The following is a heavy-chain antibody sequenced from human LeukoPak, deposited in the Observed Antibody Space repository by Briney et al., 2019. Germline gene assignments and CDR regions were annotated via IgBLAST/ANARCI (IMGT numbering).Heavy chain of an antibody. CDR3: ARSTDSVYAFDI. D-gene: IGHD5/OR15-5a*01. CDR1: GYSFTSYW. CDR2: IYPGDSDT. Sequence: GESLQISCKASGYSFTSYWIGWVRQMPGKGLAWMGIIYPGDSDTRYSPSFQGQVTISADKSISTAYLQWSSLKASDTAIYYCARSTDSVYAFDIWGQGTMVIVSS. V-gene: IGHV5-51*01. J-gene: IGHJ3*02.